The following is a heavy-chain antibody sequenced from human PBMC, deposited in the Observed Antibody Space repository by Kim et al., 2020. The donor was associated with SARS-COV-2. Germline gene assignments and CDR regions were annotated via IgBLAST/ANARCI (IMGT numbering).Heavy chain of an antibody. CDR1: GFSFRTYV. CDR3: ARDCRPYGGSNPFDT. V-gene: IGHV3-74*01. J-gene: IGHJ4*02. Sequence: GGSLRLSCEASGFSFRTYVMHWVRQSPGKGLEWVARISIDGTVTGSADSVRGRFVISRDNAKNTLYLQMNSLRAEDTALYYCARDCRPYGGSNPFDTWGQGTLVTVSS. CDR2: ISIDGTVT. D-gene: IGHD3-16*01.